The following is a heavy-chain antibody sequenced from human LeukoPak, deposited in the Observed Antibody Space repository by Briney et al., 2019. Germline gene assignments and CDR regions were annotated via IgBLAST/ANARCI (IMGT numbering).Heavy chain of an antibody. CDR2: IKQDGSEK. D-gene: IGHD3-10*01. V-gene: IGHV3-7*03. CDR1: GFTFSSYW. CDR3: ARIIGELLWFGEFINWFDP. J-gene: IGHJ5*02. Sequence: GGSLRLSCAASGFTFSSYWMSWVRQAPGKGLEWVANIKQDGSEKNYVDSVKGRFTISRENAKNSLYLQMNSLRAEDTAVYYCARIIGELLWFGEFINWFDPWGQGTLVTVSS.